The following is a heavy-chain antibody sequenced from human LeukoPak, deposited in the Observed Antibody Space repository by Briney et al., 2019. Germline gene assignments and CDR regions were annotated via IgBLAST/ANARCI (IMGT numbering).Heavy chain of an antibody. CDR3: ARDPYSYATSGRRPFDY. Sequence: GGSLRLSCAASGFTFSYYSMNWVRQAPGKGLEWVSYISRSSSAIYYADSVKGRFTISRDNAKNSLFLQMNSLRDEDTAVYYCARDPYSYATSGRRPFDYWGQGTLVTVSS. CDR2: ISRSSSAI. V-gene: IGHV3-48*02. CDR1: GFTFSYYS. J-gene: IGHJ4*02. D-gene: IGHD3-16*01.